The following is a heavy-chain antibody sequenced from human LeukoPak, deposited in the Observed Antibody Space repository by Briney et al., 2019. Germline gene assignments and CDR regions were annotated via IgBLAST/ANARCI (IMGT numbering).Heavy chain of an antibody. CDR2: INQDGGER. V-gene: IGHV3-7*01. CDR3: ARDDFWSGYYPDY. CDR1: GFTFSNYW. J-gene: IGHJ4*02. Sequence: GGSLRLSCAASGFTFSNYWMSWVRQAPGKGLDWVANINQDGGERYYVDSVKGRFSISRDNAKNSLYLQMNSLRAEDTAVYYCARDDFWSGYYPDYWGQGTLVTVSS. D-gene: IGHD3-3*01.